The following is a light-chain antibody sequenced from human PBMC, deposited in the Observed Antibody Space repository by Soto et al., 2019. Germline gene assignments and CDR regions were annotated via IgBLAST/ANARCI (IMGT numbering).Light chain of an antibody. J-gene: IGLJ1*01. CDR1: SSDVGGYNY. Sequence: SVPAQPCSMSGVPGPSVPIPCTGTSSDVGGYNYASWYQQHPGKAPKLMIYDVSKRPSGVPDRFSGSKSGNTASLTISGLQAEDEADYYCCSYAGSYTSLYVFGTGTKVTV. CDR3: CSYAGSYTSLYV. CDR2: DVS. V-gene: IGLV2-11*01.